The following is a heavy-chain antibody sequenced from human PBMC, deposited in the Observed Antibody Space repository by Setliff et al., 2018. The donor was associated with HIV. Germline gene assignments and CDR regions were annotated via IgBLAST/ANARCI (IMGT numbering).Heavy chain of an antibody. CDR1: GDSINSGDYY. Sequence: SETLSLTCTVSGDSINSGDYYWSWIRRPPGKGLEWIGYIYHSGSTHYNPSLNSRVAFSVDTSKNQFSLKLYSVTVADTAFYYCARADSSSWFFATFDIWGQGTMVTVSS. J-gene: IGHJ3*02. V-gene: IGHV4-30-4*01. CDR2: IYHSGST. CDR3: ARADSSSWFFATFDI. D-gene: IGHD6-13*01.